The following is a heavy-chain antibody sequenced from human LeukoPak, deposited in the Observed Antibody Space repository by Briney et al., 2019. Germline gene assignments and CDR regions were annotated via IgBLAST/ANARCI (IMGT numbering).Heavy chain of an antibody. V-gene: IGHV4-39*01. D-gene: IGHD4-11*01. CDR2: IYYSGST. Sequence: SETLTLTCTVSGDSLSSGSYYWGWIRQPPGKGLEWIGSIYYSGSTYYNPSLKSRVTISVDTSKNQFSLKFSSVTAADTAVYYCARRGGLQSPFGYWGQGTLVTVSS. CDR3: ARRGGLQSPFGY. J-gene: IGHJ4*02. CDR1: GDSLSSGSYY.